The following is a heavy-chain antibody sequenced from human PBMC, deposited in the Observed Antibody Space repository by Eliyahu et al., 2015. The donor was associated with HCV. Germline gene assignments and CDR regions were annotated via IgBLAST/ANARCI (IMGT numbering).Heavy chain of an antibody. V-gene: IGHV1-69*01. D-gene: IGHD3-22*01. CDR1: GGTFGDSFSSYA. CDR3: TRSYYVSSGFRGPAPHPYYSFGMDV. J-gene: IGHJ6*02. CDR2: XDPISDTT. Sequence: QVQLVQSGAEVKKPGSSVKVSCKVSGGTFGDSFSSYAFNWVRQAPGQGLXWMGGXDPISDTTXFAXKXQGRLTIIADDSASAAYMELTSLRSEDTAVYYCTRSYYVSSGFRGPAPHPYYSFGMDVWGQGTTVTVPS.